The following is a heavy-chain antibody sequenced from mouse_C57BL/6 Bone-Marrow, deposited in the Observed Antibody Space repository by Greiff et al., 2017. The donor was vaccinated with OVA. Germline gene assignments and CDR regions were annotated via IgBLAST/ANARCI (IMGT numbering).Heavy chain of an antibody. D-gene: IGHD1-1*02. CDR3: ARRGLTLYYNALDY. V-gene: IGHV1-55*01. CDR1: GYTFTSYW. J-gene: IGHJ4*01. CDR2: IYPGSGST. Sequence: VQLQQPGAELVKPGASVKMSCKASGYTFTSYWITWVKQRPGQGLEWIGDIYPGSGSTNYNEKFKSKATLTVDTSSSTAYKQLSSLTSEDAAVYYCARRGLTLYYNALDYWGQGTSVTVSS.